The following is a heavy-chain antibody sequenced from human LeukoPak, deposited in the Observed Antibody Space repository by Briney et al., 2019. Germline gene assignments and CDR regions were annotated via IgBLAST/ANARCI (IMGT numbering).Heavy chain of an antibody. CDR3: ARGYSSSWSKNFDY. CDR1: GYSISSGFY. J-gene: IGHJ4*02. CDR2: INHSGST. D-gene: IGHD6-13*01. Sequence: SETLSLTCSVSGFSGYSISSGFYWGWIRQPPGKGLEWIGEINHSGSTNYNPSLKSRVTISVDTSKNQFSLKLSSVTAADTAVYYCARGYSSSWSKNFDYWGQGTLVTVSS. V-gene: IGHV4-38-2*02.